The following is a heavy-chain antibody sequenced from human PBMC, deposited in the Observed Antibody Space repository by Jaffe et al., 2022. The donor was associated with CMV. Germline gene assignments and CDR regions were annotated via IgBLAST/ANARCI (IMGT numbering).Heavy chain of an antibody. CDR1: GFTFSSYG. Sequence: QVQLVESGGGVVQPGRSLRLSCAASGFTFSSYGMHWVRQAPGKGLEWVAVIWYDGSNKYYADSVKGRFTISRDNSKNTLYLQMNSLRAEDTAVYYCAREGGYDSSEAFDIWGQGTMVTVSS. CDR3: AREGGYDSSEAFDI. D-gene: IGHD3-22*01. J-gene: IGHJ3*02. V-gene: IGHV3-33*01. CDR2: IWYDGSNK.